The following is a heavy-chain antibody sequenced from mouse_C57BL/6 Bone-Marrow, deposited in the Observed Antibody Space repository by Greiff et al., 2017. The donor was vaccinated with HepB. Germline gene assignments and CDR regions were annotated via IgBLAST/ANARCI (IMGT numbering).Heavy chain of an antibody. CDR1: GYTFTDYY. D-gene: IGHD1-1*01. CDR2: INPYNGGT. CDR3: ATVVADY. J-gene: IGHJ2*01. Sequence: EVHLVESGPVLVKPGASVKMSCKASGYTFTDYYMNWVKQSHGKSLEWIGVINPYNGGTSYNQKFKGKATLTVDKSSSTAYMELNSLTSEDSAVYYCATVVADYWGQGTTLTVSS. V-gene: IGHV1-19*01.